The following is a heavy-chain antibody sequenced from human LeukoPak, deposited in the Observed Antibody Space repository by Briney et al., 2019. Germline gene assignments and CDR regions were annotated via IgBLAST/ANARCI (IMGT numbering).Heavy chain of an antibody. CDR1: GGSFSRYY. CDR2: IYYSGST. V-gene: IGHV4-59*08. D-gene: IGHD1-26*01. J-gene: IGHJ4*02. Sequence: SETLSLTCAVYGGSFSRYYWSWIRQPPGKGLEWIGYIYYSGSTNYNPSLKSRVTISVDTSKNQFSLKLSSVTAADTAVYYCARVSGSYAPPFDYWGQGTLVTVSS. CDR3: ARVSGSYAPPFDY.